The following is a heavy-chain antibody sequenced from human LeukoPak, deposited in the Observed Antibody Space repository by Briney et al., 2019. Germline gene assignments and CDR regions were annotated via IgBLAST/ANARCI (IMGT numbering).Heavy chain of an antibody. Sequence: SVKVSCKASGYTFPGYYMHWVRQASGQGLEWMGWINPNSGGTNYAHKFQGWVTMTRDTSISTAYMELSRLRSDDTAVYYCARDQNGSGSYEYYFDYWGQGTLVTVSS. CDR1: GYTFPGYY. CDR2: INPNSGGT. D-gene: IGHD3-10*01. J-gene: IGHJ4*02. V-gene: IGHV1-2*04. CDR3: ARDQNGSGSYEYYFDY.